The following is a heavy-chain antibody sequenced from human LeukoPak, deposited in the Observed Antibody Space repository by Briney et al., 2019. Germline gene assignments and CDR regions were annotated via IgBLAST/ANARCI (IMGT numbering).Heavy chain of an antibody. V-gene: IGHV3-23*01. CDR1: GFTFSSYA. CDR2: ISGSGGST. J-gene: IGHJ4*02. CDR3: AKSHHVTAIDY. D-gene: IGHD2-21*02. Sequence: GGSLRLSCAASGFTFSSYAMTWVRQAPGKGLEWVSAISGSGGSTYYAGSVKGRSTISRDNSKNTLYLQMNSLRADDTAVYYCAKSHHVTAIDYWGQGTLVTVSS.